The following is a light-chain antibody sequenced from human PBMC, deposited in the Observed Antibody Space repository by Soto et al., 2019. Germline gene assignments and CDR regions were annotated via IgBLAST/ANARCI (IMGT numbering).Light chain of an antibody. Sequence: EIVLTQSPGTLSLSPGERATLSCRASQSVSSSYLAWYQQKPGQAPRLLIYGASGRATGIPDRFSGSGSGTDFTLTISRLEPEDFAVYYCQQYPGYTFCQGTKLEIK. CDR2: GAS. CDR3: QQYPGYT. J-gene: IGKJ2*01. CDR1: QSVSSSY. V-gene: IGKV3-20*01.